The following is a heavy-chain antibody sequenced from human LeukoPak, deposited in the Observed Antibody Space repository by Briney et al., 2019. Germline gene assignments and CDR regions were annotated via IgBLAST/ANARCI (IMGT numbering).Heavy chain of an antibody. V-gene: IGHV3-43D*03. CDR2: ISWDGGST. D-gene: IGHD3-3*01. CDR1: GFTFDDYA. J-gene: IGHJ4*02. Sequence: PGGSLRLSCAASGFTFDDYAMHWVRQAPGKGLEWVSLISWDGGSTYYADSVKGRFTISRDNSKNSLYLQMNSLRAADTALYYCARDRGFGVADYYFDYWGQGTLVTVSS. CDR3: ARDRGFGVADYYFDY.